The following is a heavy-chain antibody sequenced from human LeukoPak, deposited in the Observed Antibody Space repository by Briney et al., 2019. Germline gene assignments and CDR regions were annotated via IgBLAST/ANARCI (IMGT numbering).Heavy chain of an antibody. CDR2: IKEDGTET. J-gene: IGHJ4*02. V-gene: IGHV3-7*03. CDR1: GFMFSSNW. CDR3: AKEGRSLQTY. Sequence: GGSLRLSCAASGFMFSSNWMSWVRLAPGKGLEWVANIKEDGTETYYVDSVKGRFTISRDNAKNSLYLQMNGLRVEDTAVYYCAKEGRSLQTYWGQGTLVTVSS. D-gene: IGHD5-24*01.